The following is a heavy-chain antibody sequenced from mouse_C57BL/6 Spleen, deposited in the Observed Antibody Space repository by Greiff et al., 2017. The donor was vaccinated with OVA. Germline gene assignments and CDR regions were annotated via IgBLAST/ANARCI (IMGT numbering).Heavy chain of an antibody. CDR1: GYAFTNYL. Sequence: VQLQQSGAELVRPGTSVKVSCKASGYAFTNYLIEWVKQRPGQGLEWIGVINPGSGGTNYNEKFKGKATLTADKSSSTAYMQLSSLTSEDSAVYVCAQQLRLGAMDYWGQGTSVTVSS. CDR3: AQQLRLGAMDY. J-gene: IGHJ4*01. V-gene: IGHV1-54*01. D-gene: IGHD3-2*02. CDR2: INPGSGGT.